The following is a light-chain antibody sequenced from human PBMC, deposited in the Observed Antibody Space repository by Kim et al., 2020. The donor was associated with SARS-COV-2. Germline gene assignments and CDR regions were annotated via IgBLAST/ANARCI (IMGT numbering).Light chain of an antibody. V-gene: IGKV1-9*01. CDR2: AAS. Sequence: DIQLTQSPSFLSASVGDRVTITCRASQDISTFLAWYQQKPGKAPKLLTYAASTLHSGVPSTFSGSGSGTEFTLTISSLQPEDFATYYCQQLDSYPQVTFGGGTKVDIK. CDR1: QDISTF. J-gene: IGKJ4*01. CDR3: QQLDSYPQVT.